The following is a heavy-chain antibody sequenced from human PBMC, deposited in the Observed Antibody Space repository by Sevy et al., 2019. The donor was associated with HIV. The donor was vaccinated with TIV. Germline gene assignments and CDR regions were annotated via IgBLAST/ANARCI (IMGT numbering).Heavy chain of an antibody. J-gene: IGHJ4*02. V-gene: IGHV4-59*08. CDR3: AGENAWGRGYS. CDR2: IYYNGHI. Sequence: SETLSLTCTVSGGSITSLYWNWIRQPPGKGLEWIANIYYNGHINYNPSLKSRVTLSLDTSKNQFSLRLGSVTAADTAMYYCAGENAWGRGYSWGQGTLVIVSS. CDR1: GGSITSLY. D-gene: IGHD1-26*01.